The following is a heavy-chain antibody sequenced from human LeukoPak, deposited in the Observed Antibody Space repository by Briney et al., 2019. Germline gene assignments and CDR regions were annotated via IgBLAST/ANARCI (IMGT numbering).Heavy chain of an antibody. D-gene: IGHD2-2*01. CDR3: ARGDCSSTSCFNFDY. V-gene: IGHV1-18*04. CDR2: ISAYNGNT. CDR1: GYTFTSYG. J-gene: IGHJ4*02. Sequence: ASVKVSCKASGYTFTSYGISWVRQAPGQGLEWMGWISAYNGNTNYAQKLQGRVTMTTDTSTSTAYMELRSLRSDDTAVYYCARGDCSSTSCFNFDYWAQGTLVTVSS.